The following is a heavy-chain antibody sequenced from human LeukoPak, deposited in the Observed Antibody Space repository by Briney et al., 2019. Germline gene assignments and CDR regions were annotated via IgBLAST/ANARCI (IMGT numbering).Heavy chain of an antibody. V-gene: IGHV1-2*02. J-gene: IGHJ4*02. CDR2: INPNSGGT. CDR3: ARGGYSGYDFRGRDY. D-gene: IGHD5-12*01. Sequence: ASVKVSCKASGYTFTGYYMHWVRQAPGQGLEWMGWINPNSGGTNYAQKFQGRVTMTRDTSISTAYMKLSRLRSDDTAVYYCARGGYSGYDFRGRDYWGQGTLVTVSS. CDR1: GYTFTGYY.